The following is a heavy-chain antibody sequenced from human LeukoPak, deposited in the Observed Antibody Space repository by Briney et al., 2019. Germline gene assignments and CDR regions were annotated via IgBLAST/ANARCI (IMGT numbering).Heavy chain of an antibody. CDR3: AKEGRGGGSKAFDF. V-gene: IGHV3-23*01. CDR2: ISDSGDGT. J-gene: IGHJ4*02. D-gene: IGHD2-15*01. Sequence: GGSLRLSCAASGFSFSSYVMRWVRQAPGKGLEWVSSISDSGDGTYYADSVKGRFTISRDNSKNTLYLQMSSLRAEDTAVYYCAKEGRGGGSKAFDFWGQGTLVTVSS. CDR1: GFSFSSYV.